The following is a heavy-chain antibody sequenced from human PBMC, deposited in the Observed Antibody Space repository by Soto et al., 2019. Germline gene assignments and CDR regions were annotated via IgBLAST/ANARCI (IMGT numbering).Heavy chain of an antibody. Sequence: EVQLLESGGGLVQPGGSLRLSCAASGFTFSSYTMTWVRQAPGKGLEWVSGISGSGGATYYADSVKGRFTISRDNSQTTVYMQMNSLRAEDTAVYYCARGFSTVTAVGGQGTLVTVSS. V-gene: IGHV3-23*01. CDR3: ARGFSTVTAV. D-gene: IGHD4-17*01. CDR2: ISGSGGAT. CDR1: GFTFSSYT. J-gene: IGHJ4*02.